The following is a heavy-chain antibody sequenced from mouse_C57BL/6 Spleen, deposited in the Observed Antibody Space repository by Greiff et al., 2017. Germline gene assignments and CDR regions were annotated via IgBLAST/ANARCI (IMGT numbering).Heavy chain of an antibody. CDR1: GFNIQDYY. V-gene: IGHV14-1*01. CDR2: IDPEAGDT. Sequence: VQLQQSGAELVRPGASVKLSCTASGFNIQDYYMHWVKQRPEQGLEWIGRIDPEAGDTEYDPKFQGKATMTADTSSNTAYLQLSSLTSEDTAVYYGTRGITTESFAYWGQGTLVTVSA. J-gene: IGHJ3*01. D-gene: IGHD1-1*01. CDR3: TRGITTESFAY.